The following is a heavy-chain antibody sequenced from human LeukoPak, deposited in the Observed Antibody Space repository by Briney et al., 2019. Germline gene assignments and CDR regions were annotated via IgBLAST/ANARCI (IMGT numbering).Heavy chain of an antibody. V-gene: IGHV4-34*01. CDR1: SGSLSGYN. Sequence: SETLSLTCAVYSGSLSGYNWSWIRQPPGKGLEWIGEINHSGSTNYTPSLKSRVTISVDTSKNQFSLNLSSVTAADTAVYYCARQHYGDHDYWGQGTLVTVSS. D-gene: IGHD4-17*01. J-gene: IGHJ4*02. CDR3: ARQHYGDHDY. CDR2: INHSGST.